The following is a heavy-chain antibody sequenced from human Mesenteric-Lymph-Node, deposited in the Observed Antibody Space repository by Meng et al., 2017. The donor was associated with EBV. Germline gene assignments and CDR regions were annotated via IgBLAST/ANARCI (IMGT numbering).Heavy chain of an antibody. D-gene: IGHD2-15*01. J-gene: IGHJ4*02. CDR3: ARVDGDGYCSGGSCYSLDY. CDR1: GLTFSSYS. V-gene: IGHV3-21*01. CDR2: ISSSSSYI. Sequence: EVQLVESGGGLVKPGGSLRVSRAASGLTFSSYSMNWVRQAPGKGLEWVSSISSSSSYIYYADSVKGRFTISRDNAKNSLYLQMNSLRAEDTAVYYCARVDGDGYCSGGSCYSLDYWGQGTLVTASS.